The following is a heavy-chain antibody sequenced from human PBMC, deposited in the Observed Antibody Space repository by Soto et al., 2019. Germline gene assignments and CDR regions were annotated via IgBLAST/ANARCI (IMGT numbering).Heavy chain of an antibody. CDR2: IWYDGSNK. V-gene: IGHV3-33*01. CDR3: ARENYGSGSYFYYYYGMDV. CDR1: GFTFSCYG. D-gene: IGHD3-10*01. J-gene: IGHJ6*02. Sequence: GGSLRLSWAASGFTFSCYGMHWVRQAPCKGLERVAVIWYDGSNKYYADSVKGRFTISRDNSKNPLYLQMNSQIAELMAVYYCARENYGSGSYFYYYYGMDVWGQGATVTVSS.